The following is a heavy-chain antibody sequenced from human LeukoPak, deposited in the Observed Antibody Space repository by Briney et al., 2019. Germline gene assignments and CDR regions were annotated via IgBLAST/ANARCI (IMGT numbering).Heavy chain of an antibody. J-gene: IGHJ4*02. D-gene: IGHD3-22*01. CDR3: TKRPVVVITTPYFDY. CDR2: ISWNSGNI. CDR1: GFTFDDYA. V-gene: IGHV3-9*01. Sequence: GRSLRLSCAASGFTFDDYAMHWVRQGPGKGLEWVSGISWNSGNIGYADSVKGRFTISRDNSKNTLFLQMNSLRAEDTAVYYCTKRPVVVITTPYFDYWGQGTLVTVSS.